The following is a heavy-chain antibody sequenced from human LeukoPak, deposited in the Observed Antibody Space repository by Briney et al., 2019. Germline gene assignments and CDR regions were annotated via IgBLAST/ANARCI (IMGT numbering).Heavy chain of an antibody. CDR2: INSDGSST. V-gene: IGHV3-74*01. D-gene: IGHD4-17*01. Sequence: GGSLRLSCAAPGFTFSSYWMHWVRQAPGKGLVWVSRINSDGSSTSYADSVKGRFTISRDNSKNTLYLQMNSLRAEDTAVYYCARTTVTTLVVNYFDYWGQGTLVTVSS. J-gene: IGHJ4*02. CDR1: GFTFSSYW. CDR3: ARTTVTTLVVNYFDY.